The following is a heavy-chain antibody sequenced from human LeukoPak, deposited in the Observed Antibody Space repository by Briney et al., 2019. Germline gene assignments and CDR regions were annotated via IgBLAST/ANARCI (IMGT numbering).Heavy chain of an antibody. CDR2: ISAYNGNT. V-gene: IGHV1-18*01. CDR1: GYTFTSYG. Sequence: EASVKVSCKASGYTFTSYGISWVRQAPGQGLEWMGWISAYNGNTNYAQKLQGRVTMTTDTSTSTAYMELRSLRSDDTAVYCCARLYYDSSGYYRDYWGQGTLVTVSS. CDR3: ARLYYDSSGYYRDY. J-gene: IGHJ4*02. D-gene: IGHD3-22*01.